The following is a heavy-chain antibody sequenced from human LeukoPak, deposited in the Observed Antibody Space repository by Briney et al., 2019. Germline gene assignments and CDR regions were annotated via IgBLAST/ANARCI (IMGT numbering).Heavy chain of an antibody. J-gene: IGHJ4*02. V-gene: IGHV4-39*07. CDR3: AGGALWV. D-gene: IGHD1-26*01. CDR1: GGSISSCTYS. Sequence: TSSETLSLTCSVSGGSISSCTYSWGWIRQPPGKGLEWIGSFSCSGSTYYNPSLKSRVTISVDTSKSQFSLYMDSVTAADTAVYYCAGGALWVWGQGTLVTVSS. CDR2: FSCSGST.